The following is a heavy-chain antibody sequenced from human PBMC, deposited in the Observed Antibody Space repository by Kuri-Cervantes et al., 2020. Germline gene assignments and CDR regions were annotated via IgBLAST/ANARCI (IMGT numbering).Heavy chain of an antibody. CDR2: INPNSGGT. Sequence: ASVKVSCKASGYTFTGYYMHWVRQAPGQGLEWMGWINPNSGGTKYAQKFEGRVTMTRDTSISIVYMELSRLRSDDTAVYYCARARGYCSGGSCFPPDYWGQGTLVTVSS. D-gene: IGHD2-15*01. CDR3: ARARGYCSGGSCFPPDY. J-gene: IGHJ4*02. CDR1: GYTFTGYY. V-gene: IGHV1-2*02.